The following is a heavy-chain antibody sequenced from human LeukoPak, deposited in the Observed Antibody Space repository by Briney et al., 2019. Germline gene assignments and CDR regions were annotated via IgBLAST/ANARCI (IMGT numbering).Heavy chain of an antibody. CDR2: INPNSGGT. J-gene: IGHJ4*02. CDR3: ARAIVGATTGDY. Sequence: ASVKVSCKASGYTFTGYYMHWVRQAPGQGLEWMGWINPNSGGTNYALKFQGRVTMTRDTSISTAYMELSRLRSDDTAVYYCARAIVGATTGDYWGQGTLVTVSS. CDR1: GYTFTGYY. D-gene: IGHD1-26*01. V-gene: IGHV1-2*02.